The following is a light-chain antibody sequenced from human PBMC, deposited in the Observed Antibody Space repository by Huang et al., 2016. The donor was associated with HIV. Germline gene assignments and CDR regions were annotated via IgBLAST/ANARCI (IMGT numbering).Light chain of an antibody. V-gene: IGKV1-39*01. Sequence: DIQMTQSPSSLSASVGDRVTITCRASQSINNYLNWYQQKPGKAPKLLIYAASSLQSGVPSRFSGSGAGTEFTLTISSLQPEDFTTYYCQQSYSTPLYTFGQGTKLEIK. CDR3: QQSYSTPLYT. J-gene: IGKJ2*01. CDR1: QSINNY. CDR2: AAS.